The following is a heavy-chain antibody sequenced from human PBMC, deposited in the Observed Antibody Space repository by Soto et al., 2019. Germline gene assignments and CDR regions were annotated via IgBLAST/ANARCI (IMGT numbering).Heavy chain of an antibody. CDR1: GYTFTGYY. Sequence: QVQLVQSGAEAKKPGASVKVSCKASGYTFTGYYMHWVRQAPGQGLEWMGWINPNSGGTNYAQKFQGRVTMTRDTSISTAYMELSRLRSDDTAVYYCARGEGPTYYDFWSGYFGPDYWGQGTLVTVSS. D-gene: IGHD3-3*01. V-gene: IGHV1-2*02. CDR3: ARGEGPTYYDFWSGYFGPDY. J-gene: IGHJ4*02. CDR2: INPNSGGT.